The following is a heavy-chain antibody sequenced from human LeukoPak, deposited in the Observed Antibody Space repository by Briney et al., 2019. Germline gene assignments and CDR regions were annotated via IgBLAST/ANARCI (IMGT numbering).Heavy chain of an antibody. CDR2: IYSGGST. J-gene: IGHJ5*02. D-gene: IGHD3-22*01. CDR3: ARENAYYDSSGSFDP. Sequence: GGSLRLSCPASGFTVSSNYVSWVRQAAGKGLEWVSVIYSGGSTYYADSVKDRFTIYRDNSKNTLYLQMNSLRAEDTAVYYCARENAYYDSSGSFDPWGQGTLVTVSS. CDR1: GFTVSSNY. V-gene: IGHV3-53*01.